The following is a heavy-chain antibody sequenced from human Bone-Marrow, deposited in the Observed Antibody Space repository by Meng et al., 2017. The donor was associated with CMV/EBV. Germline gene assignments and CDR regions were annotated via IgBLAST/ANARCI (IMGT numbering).Heavy chain of an antibody. Sequence: SQTLSLTCAISGDSVSSNSAAWNWIRQSPSRGLEWLGRTYYRSKWYNDYAVSVKSRITINPDTSKNQFSLQLNSVTPEDTAVYYCARERFDHGSGSYGYYYYGMDVWGQGTTVTVYS. V-gene: IGHV6-1*01. J-gene: IGHJ6*02. CDR3: ARERFDHGSGSYGYYYYGMDV. D-gene: IGHD3-10*01. CDR1: GDSVSSNSAA. CDR2: TYYRSKWYN.